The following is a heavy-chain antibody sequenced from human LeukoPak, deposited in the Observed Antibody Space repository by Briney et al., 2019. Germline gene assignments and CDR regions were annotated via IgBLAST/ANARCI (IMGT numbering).Heavy chain of an antibody. D-gene: IGHD3-10*01. CDR3: ARMALLWFGELFPDY. J-gene: IGHJ4*02. Sequence: SETLSLTCTVSGGSISSYYWSWIRQPPGKGLEWIGEINHSGSTNYNPSLKSRVTISVDTSKNQFSLKLSSVTAADTAVYYCARMALLWFGELFPDYWGQGTLVTVSS. V-gene: IGHV4-34*01. CDR1: GGSISSYY. CDR2: INHSGST.